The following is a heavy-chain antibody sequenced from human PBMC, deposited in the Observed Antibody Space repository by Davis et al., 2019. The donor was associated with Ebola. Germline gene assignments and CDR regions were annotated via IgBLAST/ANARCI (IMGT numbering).Heavy chain of an antibody. J-gene: IGHJ6*02. CDR2: ISAYNGNT. V-gene: IGHV1-18*01. CDR1: GYTFTSYG. Sequence: ASVKVSCKASGYTFTSYGISWVRQAPGQGLEWMGWISAYNGNTNYAQKFQGWVTMTRDTSISTAYMELSRLRSDDTAVYYCARQIGYRYYYGMDVWGQGTTVTVSS. D-gene: IGHD5-24*01. CDR3: ARQIGYRYYYGMDV.